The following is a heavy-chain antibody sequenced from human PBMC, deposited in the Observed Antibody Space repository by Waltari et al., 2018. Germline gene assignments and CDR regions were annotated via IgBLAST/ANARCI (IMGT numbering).Heavy chain of an antibody. CDR3: ARGLDQYKVGSL. D-gene: IGHD1-1*01. Sequence: QVQLQQWGAGLLKPSETLSLTCAFDGASFSNYYWSWSRQAPGKGLEWIGEMHPRGSTSYTPSLESRVTISGDTSKNQCSLTLSSVTAADTAVYYCARGLDQYKVGSLWGQGTLVTVSS. V-gene: IGHV4-34*01. J-gene: IGHJ4*02. CDR1: GASFSNYY. CDR2: MHPRGST.